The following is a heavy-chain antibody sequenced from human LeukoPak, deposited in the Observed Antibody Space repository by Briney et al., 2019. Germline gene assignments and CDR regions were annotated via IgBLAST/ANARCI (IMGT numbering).Heavy chain of an antibody. CDR1: GFTFSTYS. J-gene: IGHJ3*02. Sequence: PGGSLRLSCAASGFTFSTYSMNWVRQIPGKGLEWLSHISTGTKSYADSVEGRFTISRDNAKNSLYLQMNSLRDEDTAVYYCARDHNYAFDIWGQGTMVTVSS. V-gene: IGHV3-48*02. CDR3: ARDHNYAFDI. D-gene: IGHD5-24*01. CDR2: ISTGTK.